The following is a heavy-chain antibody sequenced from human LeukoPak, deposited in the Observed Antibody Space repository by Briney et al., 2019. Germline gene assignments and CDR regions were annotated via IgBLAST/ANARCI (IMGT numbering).Heavy chain of an antibody. CDR2: IYPGDSDT. CDR1: GYSFTSYW. D-gene: IGHD1-26*01. CDR3: ARSTKRLGARDPNVDY. V-gene: IGHV5-51*01. J-gene: IGHJ4*02. Sequence: GESLKISCKGSGYSFTSYWIGWVRQMPGKGLEWMGIIYPGDSDTRYSPSFQGQVTISADKSISTAYLQWSSLKASDTAMYYCARSTKRLGARDPNVDYWGQGTLVTVPS.